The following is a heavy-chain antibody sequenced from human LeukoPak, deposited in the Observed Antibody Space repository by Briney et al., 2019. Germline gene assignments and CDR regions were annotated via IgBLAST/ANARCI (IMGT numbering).Heavy chain of an antibody. CDR3: AKNPYAAWGYFDY. Sequence: GGSLRLSCAASGFTFSSSAMTWVRQAPGKGLEWVSAISGSGGSTYYADSVKGRFTVSRDNSKNTLYLQMNSLRAEDTAVYYCAKNPYAAWGYFDYWGRGTLVTVSS. CDR1: GFTFSSSA. J-gene: IGHJ4*02. D-gene: IGHD6-25*01. CDR2: ISGSGGST. V-gene: IGHV3-23*01.